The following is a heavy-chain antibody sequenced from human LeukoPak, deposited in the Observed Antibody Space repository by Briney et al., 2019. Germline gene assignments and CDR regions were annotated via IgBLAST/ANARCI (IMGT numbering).Heavy chain of an antibody. CDR1: GFTFSSYE. CDR3: ARVRDSSGFI. J-gene: IGHJ3*02. D-gene: IGHD3-22*01. Sequence: SGGSLRLSYAASGFTFSSYEMNWVRQPPGKGLEWIGSIYYSGSTYYNPSLKSRVTISVDTSKNQFSLKLSSVTAADTAVYYCARVRDSSGFIWGQGTMVTVSS. CDR2: IYYSGST. V-gene: IGHV4-39*07.